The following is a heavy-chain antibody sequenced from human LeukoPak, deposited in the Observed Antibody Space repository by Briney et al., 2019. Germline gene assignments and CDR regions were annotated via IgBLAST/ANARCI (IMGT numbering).Heavy chain of an antibody. CDR2: IGASGADT. Sequence: GGSLRLSCEVSGFIFSTYAMTWVRQAPGKGLEWVSAIGASGADTYYSDSVRGRFTISRDNSKDTLYLQMDGLRAEDTAFYYCARSPLSTLKSFDSWGQGTLVSVSS. CDR3: ARSPLSTLKSFDS. J-gene: IGHJ4*02. V-gene: IGHV3-23*01. D-gene: IGHD3-16*01. CDR1: GFIFSTYA.